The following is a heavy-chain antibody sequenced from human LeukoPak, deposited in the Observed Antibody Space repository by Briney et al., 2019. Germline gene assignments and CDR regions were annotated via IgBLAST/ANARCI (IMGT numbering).Heavy chain of an antibody. J-gene: IGHJ4*02. Sequence: GGSLRLSCAASGLTFRSYGMHGVRQAPGKGLEWVAVISHDGSNLFYGDSVKGRFTISRDNSKNSLYLQMDSLKTEDTAVYYCAKGEHYTASMVDYWGQGTLVTVSS. CDR1: GLTFRSYG. CDR2: ISHDGSNL. V-gene: IGHV3-30*18. D-gene: IGHD1/OR15-1a*01. CDR3: AKGEHYTASMVDY.